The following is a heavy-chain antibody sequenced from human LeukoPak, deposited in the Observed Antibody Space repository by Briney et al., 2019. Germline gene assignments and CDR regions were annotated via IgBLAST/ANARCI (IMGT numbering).Heavy chain of an antibody. Sequence: GGSLRLSCAASGFTFSSYWMSWVRQAPGKGLEWVANIKQDGSEKYYVDSVKGRFTISRDNAKNSLCLQMNSLRAEDTAVYYCARDRIGAYYYYGMDVWGQGTTVTVSS. V-gene: IGHV3-7*01. CDR2: IKQDGSEK. J-gene: IGHJ6*02. CDR3: ARDRIGAYYYYGMDV. CDR1: GFTFSSYW. D-gene: IGHD3-10*01.